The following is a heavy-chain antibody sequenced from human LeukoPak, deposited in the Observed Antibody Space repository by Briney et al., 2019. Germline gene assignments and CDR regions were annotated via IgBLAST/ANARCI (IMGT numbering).Heavy chain of an antibody. CDR1: GFTFSSYY. D-gene: IGHD2-15*01. V-gene: IGHV3-7*01. CDR3: ARDRGYCSGGSCYTVNDY. CDR2: LKEDGSEK. J-gene: IGHJ4*02. Sequence: GGSLRLSCAASGFTFSSYYMSWVRQAPGKGLEGVASLKEDGSEKYYVDSVNGRFTISTDNAKNSLYLQMNSLRAEDTAVYYCARDRGYCSGGSCYTVNDYWGEGTLVAVSS.